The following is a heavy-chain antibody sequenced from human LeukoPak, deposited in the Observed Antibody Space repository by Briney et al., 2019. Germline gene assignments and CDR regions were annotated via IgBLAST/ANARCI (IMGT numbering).Heavy chain of an antibody. CDR2: ISTSSSYI. Sequence: GGSLRLSCAASGFTFSSYEMNWVRQAPGKGLEWVSSISTSSSYIYYADSVKGRFTISRDNAKNSLYLQMNSLRAEDTAVYCCARAEGAATGTGPLGRYYYYYYYMDVWGKGTTV. CDR1: GFTFSSYE. CDR3: ARAEGAATGTGPLGRYYYYYYYMDV. V-gene: IGHV3-21*01. D-gene: IGHD6-13*01. J-gene: IGHJ6*03.